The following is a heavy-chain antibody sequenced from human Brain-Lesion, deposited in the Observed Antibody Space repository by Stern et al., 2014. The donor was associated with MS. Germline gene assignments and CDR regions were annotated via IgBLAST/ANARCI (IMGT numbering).Heavy chain of an antibody. Sequence: QVQLVQSGAEVKKPGASVKVSCTTSGYIFTGYYIHWVRQAPGQGLEWMAWNNPNPGGPKYAQKFQGRVTMSRDTSISTAYVELSSLTSDDTAVYYCARDQRGITIFGVVTDYYYLGMDVWGQGTTVTVSS. J-gene: IGHJ6*02. CDR2: NNPNPGGP. V-gene: IGHV1-2*02. D-gene: IGHD3-3*01. CDR3: ARDQRGITIFGVVTDYYYLGMDV. CDR1: GYIFTGYY.